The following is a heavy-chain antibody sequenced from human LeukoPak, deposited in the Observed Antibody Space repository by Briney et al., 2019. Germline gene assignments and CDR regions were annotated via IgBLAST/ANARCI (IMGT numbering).Heavy chain of an antibody. D-gene: IGHD1-26*01. CDR1: GGTFSSYA. J-gene: IGHJ4*02. V-gene: IGHV1-69*04. CDR2: IIPILGIA. CDR3: ARDGGIVGATHVDY. Sequence: SVKVSCKASGGTFSSYAISWVRQAPGQGLEWMGRIIPILGIANYAQKFQGSVTITADKSTSTAYMELSSLRSEDTAVYYCARDGGIVGATHVDYWGQGTLVTVSS.